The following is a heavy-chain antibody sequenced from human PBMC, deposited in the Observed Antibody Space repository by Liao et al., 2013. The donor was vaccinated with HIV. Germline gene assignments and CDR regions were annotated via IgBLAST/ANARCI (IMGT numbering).Heavy chain of an antibody. J-gene: IGHJ4*02. D-gene: IGHD6-13*01. V-gene: IGHV4-61*02. CDR3: ARSRRYYFDY. CDR1: GDSMDIGSYY. Sequence: QVQLQESGPGLVKPSQTLSLTCTVSGDSMDIGSYYWSWIRQPAGKGLEWIGRIYTSGSTNYNPSLKSRVTMSVDTSKNQFSLKLSSVTAADTAVYYCARSRRYYFDYWGRGNP. CDR2: IYTSGST.